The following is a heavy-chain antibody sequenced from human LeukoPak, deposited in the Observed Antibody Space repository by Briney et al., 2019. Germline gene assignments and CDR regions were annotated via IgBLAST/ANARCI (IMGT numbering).Heavy chain of an antibody. CDR1: GYTFSKYW. V-gene: IGHV5-51*01. CDR2: IYPGDSDT. D-gene: IGHD6-19*01. J-gene: IGHJ6*03. Sequence: LGESLKISCKASGYTFSKYWIGWVRQMPGKGLEWMGIIYPGDSDTRYSPSFQGQVTISADKSISTAYLQWSSLKASDTAMYYCARRSGYSSGLTHYYYYYMDVWGKGTTVTISS. CDR3: ARRSGYSSGLTHYYYYYMDV.